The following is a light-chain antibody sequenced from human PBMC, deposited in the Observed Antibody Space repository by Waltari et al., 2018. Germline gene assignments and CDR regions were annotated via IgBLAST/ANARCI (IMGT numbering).Light chain of an antibody. J-gene: IGKJ4*01. CDR3: QQYGSSPLT. V-gene: IGKV3-20*01. CDR1: QSVRSNL. CDR2: GAS. Sequence: PPPCRASQSVRSNLLAWYQQQPGQAPTLLIYGASSTATGIPDRFGGSGSGTDFTLTISRLEPEDYAVYYCQQYGSSPLTFGGGTKVEIK.